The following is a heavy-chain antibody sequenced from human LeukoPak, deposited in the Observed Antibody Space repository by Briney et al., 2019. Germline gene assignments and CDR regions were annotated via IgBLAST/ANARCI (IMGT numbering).Heavy chain of an antibody. Sequence: ASVKVSCKASGYTFTSYGISWVRQAPGQGLEWMGWISAYNGNTNYAQKLQGRVTMTTDTSTSTAYMELRSLRSDDTAVYYCAKLDRWSYYDFWSGYHDYWGQGTLVTVSS. D-gene: IGHD3-3*01. V-gene: IGHV1-18*01. CDR3: AKLDRWSYYDFWSGYHDY. CDR1: GYTFTSYG. J-gene: IGHJ4*02. CDR2: ISAYNGNT.